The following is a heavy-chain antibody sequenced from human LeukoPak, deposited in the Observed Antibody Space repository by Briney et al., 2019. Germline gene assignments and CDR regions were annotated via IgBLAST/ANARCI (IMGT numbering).Heavy chain of an antibody. J-gene: IGHJ4*02. CDR2: INSDGSST. CDR3: ARGRFGGKYDYFDY. V-gene: IGHV3-74*01. D-gene: IGHD3-10*01. CDR1: GFTFSSYW. Sequence: GGSLRLSCAASGFTFSSYWMHWVRQAPGKGLVWVSRINSDGSSTSYADSVKGRFTISRDNAKNTLYLQMNSLRAEDTAVYYCARGRFGGKYDYFDYWGQGTLVTVSS.